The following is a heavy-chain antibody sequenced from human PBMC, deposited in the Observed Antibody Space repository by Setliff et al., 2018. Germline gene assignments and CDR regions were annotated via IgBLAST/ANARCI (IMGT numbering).Heavy chain of an antibody. V-gene: IGHV1-24*01. CDR3: ARSGWLREYYFDY. CDR2: FNPGDDEI. J-gene: IGHJ4*02. D-gene: IGHD3-22*01. Sequence: ASVKVSCKVSGSTLTELTMYWVRQAPGKGLEGMGSFNPGDDEIIYAQKFLGRATMTEDTSTDTAYMERSSLRSEDTAVYYCARSGWLREYYFDYWGQGTLVTVSS. CDR1: GSTLTELT.